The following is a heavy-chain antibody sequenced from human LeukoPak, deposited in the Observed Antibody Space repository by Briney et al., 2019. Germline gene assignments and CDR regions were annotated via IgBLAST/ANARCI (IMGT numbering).Heavy chain of an antibody. CDR1: AFTFSSYG. Sequence: GGSLRLSCAASAFTFSSYGMHWVRQAPGKGLEWVAVISYDGSNKYYADSVKGRFTISRDNSKNTLYLQMNSLGAEDTAVYYCAREESGISIFGVVIFWGQGTLVTVSS. D-gene: IGHD3-3*01. CDR3: AREESGISIFGVVIF. CDR2: ISYDGSNK. J-gene: IGHJ4*02. V-gene: IGHV3-30*03.